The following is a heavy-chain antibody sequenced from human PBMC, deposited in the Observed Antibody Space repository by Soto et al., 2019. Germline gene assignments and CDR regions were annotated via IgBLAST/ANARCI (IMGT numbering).Heavy chain of an antibody. CDR2: ISYDGINK. CDR3: ARDQRGYYYGPFDD. J-gene: IGHJ4*02. V-gene: IGHV3-30-3*01. CDR1: GFTFSSYT. Sequence: GGSLRLSCAASGFTFSSYTMHWVRQAPGEGLEWVALISYDGINKYYADSVKGRFTLSRDNSKDTLYLQMSSLRAEDTAVYYCARDQRGYYYGPFDDWGQGTLVTVSS. D-gene: IGHD5-18*01.